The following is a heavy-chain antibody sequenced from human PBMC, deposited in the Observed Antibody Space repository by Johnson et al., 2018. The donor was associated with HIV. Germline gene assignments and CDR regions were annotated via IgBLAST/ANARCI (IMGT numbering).Heavy chain of an antibody. CDR3: VRVRQWLAGDAFDI. CDR1: GFTFDDYT. V-gene: IGHV3-43*01. CDR2: ISWDGGST. J-gene: IGHJ3*02. D-gene: IGHD6-19*01. Sequence: VQLVESGGVVVQPGGSLRLSCAASGFTFDDYTMHWVRQAPGKGLEWVSLISWDGGSTYYADSVKGRFTISRDNAKNSLYMQMNSLRADDTALYYCVRVRQWLAGDAFDIWGQGTMVTVSS.